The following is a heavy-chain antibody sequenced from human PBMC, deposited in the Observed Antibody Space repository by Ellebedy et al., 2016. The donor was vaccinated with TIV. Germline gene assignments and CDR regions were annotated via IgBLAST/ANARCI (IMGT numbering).Heavy chain of an antibody. V-gene: IGHV4-34*01. CDR1: GGSFSGYY. CDR2: INHSGST. D-gene: IGHD3-3*01. CDR3: ANRAYDFWSGYYPY. Sequence: SETLSLXCAVYGGSFSGYYWSWIRQPPGKGLEWIGEINHSGSTNYNPSLKSRVTISVDTSKNQFSLKLSSVTAADTAVYYCANRAYDFWSGYYPYWGQGTLVTVSS. J-gene: IGHJ4*02.